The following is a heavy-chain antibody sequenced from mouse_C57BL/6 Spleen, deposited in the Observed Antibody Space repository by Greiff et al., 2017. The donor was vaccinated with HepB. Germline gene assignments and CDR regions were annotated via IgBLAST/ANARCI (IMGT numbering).Heavy chain of an antibody. CDR2: ISYDGSN. CDR3: ARGYDGYYWYFDV. J-gene: IGHJ1*03. CDR1: GYSITSGYY. D-gene: IGHD2-3*01. Sequence: ESGPGLVKPSQSLSLTCSVTGYSITSGYYWNWLRQFPGNKLEWMGYISYDGSNNYNPSLKNRISITSDTSKNQFFLKLNSVTTEDTATYYCARGYDGYYWYFDVWGTGTTVTVSS. V-gene: IGHV3-6*01.